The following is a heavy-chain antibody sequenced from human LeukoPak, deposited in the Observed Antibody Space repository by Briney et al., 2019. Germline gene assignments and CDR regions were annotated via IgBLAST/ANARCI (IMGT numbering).Heavy chain of an antibody. D-gene: IGHD3-3*01. CDR1: GGSISSYY. CDR3: ARGRITIFGVVTLLDY. Sequence: SETLSLTCAVYGGSISSYYWSWIRQPPGKGLEWIGYIYYSGSTNYNPSLKSRVTISVDTSKNQFSLKLSSATAADTAVYYCARGRITIFGVVTLLDYWGQGTLVTVSS. CDR2: IYYSGST. V-gene: IGHV4-59*01. J-gene: IGHJ4*02.